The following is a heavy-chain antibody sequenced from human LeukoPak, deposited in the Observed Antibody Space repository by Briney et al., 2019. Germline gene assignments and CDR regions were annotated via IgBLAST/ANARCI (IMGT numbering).Heavy chain of an antibody. CDR1: GFTFSNAW. CDR2: IRSKTDGGTT. Sequence: GGSLRLSCAASGFTFSNAWMSWVRQAPGKGLEWVGRIRSKTDGGTTDYAAPVKGRFTISRDDSKNTLYLQMNSLKTEDTAVYYCTTTPLWFGELDNYYYYGMDVWGKGTTVTVSS. D-gene: IGHD3-10*01. V-gene: IGHV3-15*01. CDR3: TTTPLWFGELDNYYYYGMDV. J-gene: IGHJ6*04.